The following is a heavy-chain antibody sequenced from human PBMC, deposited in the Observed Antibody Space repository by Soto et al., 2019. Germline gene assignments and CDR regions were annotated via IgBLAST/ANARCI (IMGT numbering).Heavy chain of an antibody. V-gene: IGHV3-30*18. Sequence: GGSLRLSCAVYGFTLSNYGMHWVRQAPGKGLEWVALISDDGTNKYFVDSVKGRFTISRDNSRNMVYLQMNRLRAEDTAVYYCAKDYLGSSKAFDFCGQGTMVTVSS. CDR2: ISDDGTNK. J-gene: IGHJ3*01. CDR3: AKDYLGSSKAFDF. D-gene: IGHD2-2*01. CDR1: GFTLSNYG.